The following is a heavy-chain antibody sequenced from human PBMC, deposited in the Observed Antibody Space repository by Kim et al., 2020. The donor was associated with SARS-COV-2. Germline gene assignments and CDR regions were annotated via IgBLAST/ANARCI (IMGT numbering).Heavy chain of an antibody. CDR2: IIPIFGTA. D-gene: IGHD5-12*01. Sequence: SVKVSCKASGGTFSSYAISWVRQAPGQGLEWMGGIIPIFGTANYAQKFQGRVTITADESTSTAYMELSSLRSEDTAVYYCARRDGYNYRDAFDIWGQGTMVTVSS. CDR1: GGTFSSYA. J-gene: IGHJ3*02. V-gene: IGHV1-69*13. CDR3: ARRDGYNYRDAFDI.